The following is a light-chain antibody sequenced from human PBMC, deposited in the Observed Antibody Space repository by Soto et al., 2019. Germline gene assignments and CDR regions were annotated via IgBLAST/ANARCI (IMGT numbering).Light chain of an antibody. V-gene: IGLV2-8*01. CDR3: SSYAGINLLR. J-gene: IGLJ1*01. CDR1: SSDVGGYNY. Sequence: QSVLTQPPSASGSPGQSVTISCTGTSSDVGGYNYVSWYQQHPGKAPKLIIYEVSKRPSGVPDRFSGSKSGNTASLTVSGLKAEDEADYYCSSYAGINLLRFGTGNKLTVL. CDR2: EVS.